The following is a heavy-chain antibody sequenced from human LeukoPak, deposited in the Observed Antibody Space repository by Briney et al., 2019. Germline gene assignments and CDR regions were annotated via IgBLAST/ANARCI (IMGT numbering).Heavy chain of an antibody. CDR3: ARSPITGYYYYGMDV. V-gene: IGHV4-34*01. CDR2: ISHTGTT. J-gene: IGHJ6*02. Sequence: SETLSLTCAVSGASSSGHYWSWIRQPPGKGLEWIGEISHTGTTKYNPSLMSRATISVDTSRNRFSLTMTSVTAADTAVYYCARSPITGYYYYGMDVWGQGTTVTVSS. D-gene: IGHD3-10*01. CDR1: GASSSGHY.